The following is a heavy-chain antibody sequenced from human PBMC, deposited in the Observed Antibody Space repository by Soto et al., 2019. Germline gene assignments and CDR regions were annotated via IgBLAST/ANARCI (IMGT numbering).Heavy chain of an antibody. V-gene: IGHV3-30*03. CDR3: ARDFSLDY. CDR1: GFTFSSYG. Sequence: GGSLRLSCAASGFTFSSYGMHWVRQAPGKGLEWVAVISYDGSNKYYADSVKGRFTISRDNAKNTLYLQMNSLRAEDTAVYYCARDFSLDYWGQGTLVTVST. J-gene: IGHJ4*02. CDR2: ISYDGSNK.